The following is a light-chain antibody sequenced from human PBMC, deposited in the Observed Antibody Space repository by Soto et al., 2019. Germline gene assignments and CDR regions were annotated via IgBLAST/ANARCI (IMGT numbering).Light chain of an antibody. CDR1: SSDVGSYKY. Sequence: QSVLTQPASMSGSPGQSITISCTGSSSDVGSYKYVSWYQQHPGKAPKLIIYEVSNRPSGVSIRFSGSKSANTASLTLSGLQADDEAEYYCASFSNSTFVFGSGTKLTVL. J-gene: IGLJ1*01. V-gene: IGLV2-14*01. CDR2: EVS. CDR3: ASFSNSTFV.